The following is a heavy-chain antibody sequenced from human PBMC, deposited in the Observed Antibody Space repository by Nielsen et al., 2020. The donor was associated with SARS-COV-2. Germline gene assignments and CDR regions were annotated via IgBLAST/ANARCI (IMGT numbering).Heavy chain of an antibody. CDR1: GFTFSSYV. J-gene: IGHJ5*02. V-gene: IGHV3-30-3*01. CDR2: VSYDGSNK. CDR3: ARDIYCSSTSCYMGGFDP. Sequence: GGSLRLSCAASGFTFSSYVFHWVRQAPGKGLEWVAVVSYDGSNKFYADSLRGRFTISRDNSKDTVFLEMNSLRAEDTAVYYCARDIYCSSTSCYMGGFDPWGQGTLVTVSS. D-gene: IGHD2-2*02.